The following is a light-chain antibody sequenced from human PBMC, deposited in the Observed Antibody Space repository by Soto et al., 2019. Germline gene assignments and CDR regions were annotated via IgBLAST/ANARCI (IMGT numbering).Light chain of an antibody. V-gene: IGLV1-47*01. CDR1: TSKIEKFY. J-gene: IGLJ2*01. Sequence: QSVLTQPPSAPATPGPSVTISCSGSTSKIEKFYVSWYQQLPGTAPKLLVYRDNQRPSGVPDRFSGSKSGTSACLASSGLRSDDEADYYCAAWDDSLRGVVFGGGTKVTVL. CDR2: RDN. CDR3: AAWDDSLRGVV.